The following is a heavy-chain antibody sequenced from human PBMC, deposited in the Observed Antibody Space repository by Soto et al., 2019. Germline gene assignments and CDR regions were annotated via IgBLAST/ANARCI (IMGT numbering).Heavy chain of an antibody. J-gene: IGHJ4*02. D-gene: IGHD3-16*02. Sequence: PGGSLRLSCAASGFTFSNYWMSWVRQAPGKGLERVAKITPDGSEKYYGDSVRGRFTISRDNAQNSVDLQMNSLRAEATATYYCSRAGDRYDTYYFRQDYWGQGTLVTVSS. CDR1: GFTFSNYW. CDR2: ITPDGSEK. CDR3: SRAGDRYDTYYFRQDY. V-gene: IGHV3-7*03.